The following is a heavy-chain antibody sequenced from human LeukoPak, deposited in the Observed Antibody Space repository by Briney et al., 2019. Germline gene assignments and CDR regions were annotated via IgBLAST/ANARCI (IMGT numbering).Heavy chain of an antibody. CDR3: ARGQLWFENWFDP. J-gene: IGHJ5*02. Sequence: GESLKISCKGSGYSFTNYWIGWVRQMPGKGLEWMGIIYPGDSDTRYSPSFQGQVTISADKSTSTAYLQWSSLKASDTAMYYCARGQLWFENWFDPWGRGTLVTVSS. V-gene: IGHV5-51*01. D-gene: IGHD3-10*01. CDR2: IYPGDSDT. CDR1: GYSFTNYW.